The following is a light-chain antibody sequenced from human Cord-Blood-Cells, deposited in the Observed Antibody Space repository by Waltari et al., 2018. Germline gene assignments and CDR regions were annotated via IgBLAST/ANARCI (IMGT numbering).Light chain of an antibody. Sequence: QAVLTQPPSLPPPPGASASLTCTFPSGINFGTYRLYCYQRNPGSPPQYLLRYKSDSDKQQGSGVPSRFSGSKDASANAGILLISGLQSEDEADYYCMIWHSSAWVFGGGTKLTVL. CDR1: SGINFGTYR. CDR2: YKSDSDK. V-gene: IGLV5-45*01. CDR3: MIWHSSAWV. J-gene: IGLJ3*02.